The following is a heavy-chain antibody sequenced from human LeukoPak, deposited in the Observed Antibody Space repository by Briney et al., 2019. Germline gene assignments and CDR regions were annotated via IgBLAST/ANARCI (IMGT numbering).Heavy chain of an antibody. CDR3: ARSKGGAQREYGMDV. Sequence: GGSLRLSCAASGFTFKNYGMNWVRQAPGKGLEWVSSISSGATYIDNADSVKGRFTISRDNAKNSLYLEMNSLRAEDTAVYYCARSKGGAQREYGMDVWGQGTTVTVSS. CDR1: GFTFKNYG. V-gene: IGHV3-21*06. D-gene: IGHD1-1*01. CDR2: ISSGATYI. J-gene: IGHJ6*02.